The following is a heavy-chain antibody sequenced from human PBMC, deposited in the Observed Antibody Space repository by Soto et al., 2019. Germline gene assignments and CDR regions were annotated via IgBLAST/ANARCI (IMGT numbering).Heavy chain of an antibody. D-gene: IGHD2-21*01. J-gene: IGHJ5*02. V-gene: IGHV3-23*04. CDR2: ISHSGRGT. Sequence: EVQLVESGGDLVQPGGSLRLSCSASGFTFSNYDLSWVRQAPGTGLAWVSAISHSGRGTYYADSVEGRFTISRDNSKSTVYLQMNSLRVEGRALYYYGSVAEEHDRASSWFDPWGQGTMVTVSS. CDR1: GFTFSNYD. CDR3: GSVAEEHDRASSWFDP.